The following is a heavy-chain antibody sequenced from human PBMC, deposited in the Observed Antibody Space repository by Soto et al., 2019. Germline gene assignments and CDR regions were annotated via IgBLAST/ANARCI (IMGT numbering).Heavy chain of an antibody. CDR3: STLDPHSGLVDI. D-gene: IGHD6-19*01. J-gene: IGHJ3*02. CDR2: ISSSSSYI. V-gene: IGHV3-21*01. CDR1: GGSISSSS. Sequence: ETLSLTCTVSGGSISSSSYYWGWIRQAPGKGLEWVSSISSSSSYIYYADSVKGRFTISRDNAKNSLYLQMNSLRAEDTAVYYCSTLDPHSGLVDIWGQGTMVTVSS.